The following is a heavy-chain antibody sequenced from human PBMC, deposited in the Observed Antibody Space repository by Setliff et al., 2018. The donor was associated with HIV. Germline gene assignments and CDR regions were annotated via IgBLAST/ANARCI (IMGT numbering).Heavy chain of an antibody. Sequence: PGGSLRLSCAASGFTFSSYWMSWVRQAPGKGLEWVANIKQDGSEKYYVDSVKGRFTVSRDNAKMSLYLQMNSLRAEDTAVYYCTRTYCSSTSCYDDCWGQGTLVTVSS. CDR3: TRTYCSSTSCYDDC. V-gene: IGHV3-7*01. CDR2: IKQDGSEK. D-gene: IGHD2-2*01. J-gene: IGHJ4*02. CDR1: GFTFSSYW.